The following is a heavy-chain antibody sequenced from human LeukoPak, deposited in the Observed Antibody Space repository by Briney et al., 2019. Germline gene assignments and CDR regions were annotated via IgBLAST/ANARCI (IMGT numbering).Heavy chain of an antibody. Sequence: SGGSLRLSCAASGFTFSSYWMSWVRQAPGKGLEWVANIKQDGSEKYYVDSVKGRCTISRDNAKNSLYLQMNSLRAEDTAVYYCARDSSIRYYDFWSGSYDAFDIWGQGTMVTVSS. J-gene: IGHJ3*02. CDR2: IKQDGSEK. CDR3: ARDSSIRYYDFWSGSYDAFDI. CDR1: GFTFSSYW. D-gene: IGHD3-3*01. V-gene: IGHV3-7*01.